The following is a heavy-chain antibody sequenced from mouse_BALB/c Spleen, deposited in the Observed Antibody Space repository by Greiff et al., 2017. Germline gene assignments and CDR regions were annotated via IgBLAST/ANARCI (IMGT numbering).Heavy chain of an antibody. Sequence: EVKVVESGGGLVQPGGSLRLSCATSGFTFSDFYMEWVRQPPGKRLEWIAASRNKANDYTTEYSASVKGRFIVSRDTSQSILYLQMNALRAEDTAIYYCARGSYYGNYLFDYWGQGTTLTVSS. J-gene: IGHJ2*01. CDR2: SRNKANDYTT. CDR1: GFTFSDFY. V-gene: IGHV7-1*02. D-gene: IGHD2-10*01. CDR3: ARGSYYGNYLFDY.